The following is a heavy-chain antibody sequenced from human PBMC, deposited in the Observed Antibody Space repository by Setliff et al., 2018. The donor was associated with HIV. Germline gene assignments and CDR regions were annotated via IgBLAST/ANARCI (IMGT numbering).Heavy chain of an antibody. D-gene: IGHD1-26*01. Sequence: GGSLRLSCAASGFTFSNYNMNWVRQAPGKGLEWVSYISSSSSTRYYANSLKGRFTISRDNVKNSLYLQMSSLRVEDTAVYYCARDLYTTSYYMTGYWGQGTLVTVSS. CDR1: GFTFSNYN. J-gene: IGHJ4*02. CDR3: ARDLYTTSYYMTGY. CDR2: ISSSSSTR. V-gene: IGHV3-48*01.